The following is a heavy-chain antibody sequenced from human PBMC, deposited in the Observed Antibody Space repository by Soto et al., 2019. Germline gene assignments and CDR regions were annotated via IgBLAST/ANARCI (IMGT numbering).Heavy chain of an antibody. D-gene: IGHD6-13*01. V-gene: IGHV4-39*07. CDR2: IYYSGST. CDR3: ARVFSDSSSFFDP. J-gene: IGHJ5*02. Sequence: GWIRQPPGKGLEWIGSIYYSGSTYYNPSLKSRVTISVDTSKNQFSLKLSSVTAADTAVYYCARVFSDSSSFFDPWGQGTLVTVSS.